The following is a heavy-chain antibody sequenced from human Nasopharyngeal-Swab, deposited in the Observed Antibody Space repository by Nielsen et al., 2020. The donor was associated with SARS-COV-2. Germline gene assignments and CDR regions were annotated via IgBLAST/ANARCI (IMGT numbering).Heavy chain of an antibody. J-gene: IGHJ3*02. CDR3: ARVTLVQIAAAGNDAFDI. CDR2: IYYSGST. V-gene: IGHV4-59*01. D-gene: IGHD6-13*01. CDR1: GGSISSYY. Sequence: SETLSLTCTVSGGSISSYYWSWIRQPPGKGLEWIGYIYYSGSTNYNPSLKSRVTISVDTSKNQFSLKLSSVTAADTAVYYCARVTLVQIAAAGNDAFDIWGQGTMVTVSS.